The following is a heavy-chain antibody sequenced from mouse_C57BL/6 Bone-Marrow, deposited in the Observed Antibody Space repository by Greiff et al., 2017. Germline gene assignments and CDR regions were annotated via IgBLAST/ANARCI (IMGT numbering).Heavy chain of an antibody. CDR2: IDPENGDT. CDR3: TGVLLRYWFAC. D-gene: IGHD1-1*01. Sequence: EVQLQQSGAELVRPGASVKLFCTASGFNIKDDHMHWVKQRPEQGLEWIGWIDPENGDTEYASKFQGKATITADTSSNTAYLQLSSLTSEDTAVYYCTGVLLRYWFACWGQVTLGTDS. V-gene: IGHV14-4*01. CDR1: GFNIKDDH. J-gene: IGHJ3*01.